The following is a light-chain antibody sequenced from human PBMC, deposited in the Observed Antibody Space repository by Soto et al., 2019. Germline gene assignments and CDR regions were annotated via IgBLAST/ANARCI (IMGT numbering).Light chain of an antibody. V-gene: IGLV2-11*01. CDR3: CSYAGGFHVV. CDR1: SSDVGGYKF. J-gene: IGLJ2*01. CDR2: DVT. Sequence: QSALTQRRSVSGSPGQSVTISCTETSSDVGGYKFVSWYQQHPGKAPKLMIYDVTKRPSGVPDRFSGSQSGNTASLTISGLQAEDEADYYCCSYAGGFHVVFGGGTKVTVL.